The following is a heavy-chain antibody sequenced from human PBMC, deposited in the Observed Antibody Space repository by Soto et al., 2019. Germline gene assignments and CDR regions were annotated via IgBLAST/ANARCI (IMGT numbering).Heavy chain of an antibody. D-gene: IGHD5-12*01. Sequence: GSLRLSCAASGFSSSSYEMNWVRQAPGKGLEWVSYISSGGTNIYYADSVKGRFTISRDNAKNSVDLQMNSLRPEDTAVYYCATDRWVHYSGYDWHFDFWGQGTPVTVSS. CDR3: ATDRWVHYSGYDWHFDF. CDR2: ISSGGTNI. J-gene: IGHJ4*02. V-gene: IGHV3-48*03. CDR1: GFSSSSYE.